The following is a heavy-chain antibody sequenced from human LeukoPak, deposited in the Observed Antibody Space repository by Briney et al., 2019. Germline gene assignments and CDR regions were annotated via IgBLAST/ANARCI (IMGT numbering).Heavy chain of an antibody. CDR2: ISGSGGST. CDR1: GFTFSSYA. CDR3: AKDLGSSSSVPLDY. J-gene: IGHJ4*02. V-gene: IGHV3-23*01. D-gene: IGHD6-6*01. Sequence: GGSLRLSCAASGFTFSSYAMSWVRQAPGKGLEWVSAISGSGGSTYYADSVKGRFTISRDNSKNTLYLQMNSLRAEDTAVYYCAKDLGSSSSVPLDYWGQGTLVTVSS.